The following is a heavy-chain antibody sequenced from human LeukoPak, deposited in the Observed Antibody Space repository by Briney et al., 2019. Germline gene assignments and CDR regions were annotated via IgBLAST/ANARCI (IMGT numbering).Heavy chain of an antibody. Sequence: GASVKVSCKSSGCTFSRYSVSWVRQAPGQGREGMGAIIPLLGTVNYAQRFQGRLTFNAEETTNTALMVQSSRRSADATVYYCATQLHWHSSWGQGTLVTVSS. CDR1: GCTFSRYS. CDR2: IIPLLGTV. V-gene: IGHV1-69*13. CDR3: ATQLHWHSS. D-gene: IGHD2-8*02. J-gene: IGHJ5*02.